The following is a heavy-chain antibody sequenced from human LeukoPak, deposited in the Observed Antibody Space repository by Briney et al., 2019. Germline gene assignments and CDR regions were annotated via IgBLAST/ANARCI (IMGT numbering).Heavy chain of an antibody. J-gene: IGHJ4*02. CDR1: GYIFTSYA. CDR2: INAGNGNT. D-gene: IGHD3-22*01. Sequence: ASVKVSCKASGYIFTSYAMHWVRQAPGQRLEWMGWINAGNGNTKSSQKFQGRVTITRDTSASTAYMELSSLRSEDTAVYCCARDRGNYYDSSGYHDYWGQGTLVTVSS. V-gene: IGHV1-3*01. CDR3: ARDRGNYYDSSGYHDY.